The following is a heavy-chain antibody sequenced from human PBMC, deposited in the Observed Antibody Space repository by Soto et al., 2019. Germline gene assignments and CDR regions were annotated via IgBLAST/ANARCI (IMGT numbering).Heavy chain of an antibody. V-gene: IGHV5-51*01. CDR1: GYKFTTYW. CDR3: VATYVDYLDY. J-gene: IGHJ4*02. Sequence: GESLKIACNGSGYKFTTYWIGWVRQMPGKGLEWMAIIYPDDSDSRYSPSFQGQVTISADKSISTAYLQWSSLKASDTAIYYCVATYVDYLDYWGQGTLVTVSS. D-gene: IGHD3-16*01. CDR2: IYPDDSDS.